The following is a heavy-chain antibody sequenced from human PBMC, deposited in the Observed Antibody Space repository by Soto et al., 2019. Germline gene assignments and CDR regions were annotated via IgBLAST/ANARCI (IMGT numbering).Heavy chain of an antibody. D-gene: IGHD1-26*01. CDR3: ARVGEWDGYYFDY. V-gene: IGHV4-30-4*01. Sequence: PSETLSLTCTVSGGSISSGDYYWSWIRQPPGKGLEWIGYIYYSGSTYYNPSLKSRVTISVDTSKNQFSLKLSSVTAADTAVYYCARVGEWDGYYFDYWGQGTLVTVSS. J-gene: IGHJ4*02. CDR1: GGSISSGDYY. CDR2: IYYSGST.